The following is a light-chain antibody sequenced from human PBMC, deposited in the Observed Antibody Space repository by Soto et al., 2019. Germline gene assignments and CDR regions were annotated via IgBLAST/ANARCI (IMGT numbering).Light chain of an antibody. J-gene: IGLJ2*01. CDR3: ETWDSNTVV. Sequence: QPVLTQSSSASASLGSSVKLTCTLSSGHSSYIIAWHQQQPGKAPRYLMKLEGSGSYNKGSGVPDRFSGSSSGADRYLTISNLQFADEADYYCETWDSNTVVFGGGTKLTVL. CDR1: SGHSSYI. V-gene: IGLV4-60*02. CDR2: LEGSGSY.